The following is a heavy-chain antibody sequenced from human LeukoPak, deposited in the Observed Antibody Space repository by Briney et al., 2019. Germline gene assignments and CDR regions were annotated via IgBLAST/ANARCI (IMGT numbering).Heavy chain of an antibody. Sequence: SETLSLTCTVSGDSISSGNYYWTWIRQPPGKGLEWIGYIYYSGSTFYNPSLKSRVTISVDTSKNEFSLKLSSVTTADTAVYYCAREFWSGSYSDKWGQGTLVTVSS. CDR2: IYYSGST. V-gene: IGHV4-30-4*01. D-gene: IGHD3-3*01. CDR1: GDSISSGNYY. J-gene: IGHJ4*02. CDR3: AREFWSGSYSDK.